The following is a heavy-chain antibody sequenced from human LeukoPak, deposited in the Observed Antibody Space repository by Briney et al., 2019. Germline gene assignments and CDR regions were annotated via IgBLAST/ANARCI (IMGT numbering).Heavy chain of an antibody. CDR1: GFTFSSYE. J-gene: IGHJ4*02. D-gene: IGHD5-24*01. Sequence: PGGSLRLSCAASGFTFSSYEMNWVRQAPGKGLEWVSYISSSGSTIYYADSVKGRFTISRDNAKNTLYLQINSLRAEDTAVYYCARFAKMASFDYWGQGTLVTVSS. CDR2: ISSSGSTI. V-gene: IGHV3-48*03. CDR3: ARFAKMASFDY.